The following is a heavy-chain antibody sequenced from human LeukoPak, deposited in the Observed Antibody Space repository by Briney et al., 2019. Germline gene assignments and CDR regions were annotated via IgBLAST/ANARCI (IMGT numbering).Heavy chain of an antibody. CDR1: GFXFSDYY. J-gene: IGHJ4*02. V-gene: IGHV3-11*05. CDR2: ISSSSSYT. CDR3: ARGRTMVRGVTPPSYFDY. Sequence: GGSLRLSCAASGFXFSDYYISWIRQAPGKGLEWDSYISSSSSYTNYADSVKGRFTISRDNAKNSLYLQMNSLRAEDTAVYYCARGRTMVRGVTPPSYFDYWGQGTLVTVSS. D-gene: IGHD3-10*01.